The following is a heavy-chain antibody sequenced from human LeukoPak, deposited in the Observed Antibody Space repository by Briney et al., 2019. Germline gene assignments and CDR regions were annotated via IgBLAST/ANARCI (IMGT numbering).Heavy chain of an antibody. D-gene: IGHD6-19*01. CDR3: ASLVAGFDAFDI. Sequence: SETLSLTCTVSGGSIGSSSYYWGWIRQPPGKGLEWIGSIYYSGSTYYNPSLKSRVTISVDTSKNQFSLKLSSVTAADTAVYYCASLVAGFDAFDIWGQGTMVTVSS. J-gene: IGHJ3*02. V-gene: IGHV4-39*01. CDR2: IYYSGST. CDR1: GGSIGSSSYY.